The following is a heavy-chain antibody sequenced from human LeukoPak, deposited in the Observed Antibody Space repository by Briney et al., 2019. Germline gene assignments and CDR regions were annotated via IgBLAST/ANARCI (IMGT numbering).Heavy chain of an antibody. Sequence: GGSLRLSCAASGFTFSSYAMHWVRQAPGKGLEWVAVISYDGSNKYYADSVKGRFTISRDNSKNTLYLQMNSLRVEDTAVYYCAKDTHYYDSAKFQHWGQGTLVTVSS. V-gene: IGHV3-30-3*01. CDR2: ISYDGSNK. J-gene: IGHJ1*01. D-gene: IGHD3-22*01. CDR3: AKDTHYYDSAKFQH. CDR1: GFTFSSYA.